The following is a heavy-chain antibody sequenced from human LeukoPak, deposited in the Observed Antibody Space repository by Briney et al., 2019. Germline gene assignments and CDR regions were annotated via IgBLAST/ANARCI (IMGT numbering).Heavy chain of an antibody. CDR3: ARTDWNEGGYYFDY. D-gene: IGHD1-1*01. J-gene: IGHJ4*02. V-gene: IGHV1-3*03. CDR2: INAGNGNT. Sequence: ASVKVYCKASGYTFTSYAMHWVRQAPGQRLEWMGWINAGNGNTKYSQEFQGRVTITRDTSASTAYMELSSLRSEDMAVYYCARTDWNEGGYYFDYWGQGTLVTVSS. CDR1: GYTFTSYA.